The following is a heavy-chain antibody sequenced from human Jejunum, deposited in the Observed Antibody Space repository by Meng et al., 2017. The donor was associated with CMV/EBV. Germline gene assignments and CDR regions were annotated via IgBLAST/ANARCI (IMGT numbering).Heavy chain of an antibody. CDR3: AKVLNPPRMRFSYYGMDV. CDR1: FGIYA. D-gene: IGHD3-10*01. Sequence: FGIYAMTWVRQAPGKGLDWVSTISASGVSAYYADSVKGRFTISRDNSKNTLYLQINSLRADDTAVYYCAKVLNPPRMRFSYYGMDVWGQGTTVTVSS. CDR2: ISASGVSA. V-gene: IGHV3-23*01. J-gene: IGHJ6*02.